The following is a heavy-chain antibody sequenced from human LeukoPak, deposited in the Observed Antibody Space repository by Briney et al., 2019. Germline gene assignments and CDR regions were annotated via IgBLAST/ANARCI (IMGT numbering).Heavy chain of an antibody. CDR2: IYYSGST. CDR1: GGSVSSGSYY. J-gene: IGHJ4*02. D-gene: IGHD5-24*01. CDR3: ARKDGYKGYFDY. V-gene: IGHV4-61*01. Sequence: PSETLSLTCTVSGGSVSSGSYYWSWIRQPPGKGLEWIGYIYYSGSTNYNPSLKSRVTISADTSKKQVSLKLSSVTAADTAVYYCARKDGYKGYFDYWGQGTLVTVSS.